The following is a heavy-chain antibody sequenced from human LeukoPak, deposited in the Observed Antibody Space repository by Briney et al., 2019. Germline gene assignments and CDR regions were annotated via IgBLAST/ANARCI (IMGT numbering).Heavy chain of an antibody. D-gene: IGHD2-15*01. CDR1: GGFINSHY. CDR2: VYDGGKSNYNPSI. V-gene: IGHV4-4*07. J-gene: IGHJ3*02. Sequence: SETLSLTCTVFGGFINSHYWSWIRQPAGKGLEWIGRVYDGGKSNYNPSIDYNPALKSRVTMSVNTSKSQISLNLSSVTAADTAVYYCARMYAANAFAMWGQGTTVTVSS. CDR3: ARMYAANAFAM.